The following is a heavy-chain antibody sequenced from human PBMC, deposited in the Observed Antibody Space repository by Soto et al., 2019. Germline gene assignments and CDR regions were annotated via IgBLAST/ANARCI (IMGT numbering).Heavy chain of an antibody. CDR2: ISSSSDST. V-gene: IGHV3-11*06. D-gene: IGHD1-1*01. CDR3: ARGGVKGTTSRGQVYN. CDR1: GFTFSDYY. Sequence: QVQVVESGGGLVKPGGSLRLSCAASGFTFSDYYMSWIRQAPGKWLEWVSFISSSSDSTKYADSVKGRFTISRDNAKNSLYLQLNSLRAEDTAVYYCARGGVKGTTSRGQVYNWGQGTLVTVSS. J-gene: IGHJ4*02.